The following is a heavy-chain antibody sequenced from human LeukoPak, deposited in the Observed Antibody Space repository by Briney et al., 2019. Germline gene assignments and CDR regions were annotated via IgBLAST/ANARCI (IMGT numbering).Heavy chain of an antibody. D-gene: IGHD2-2*01. V-gene: IGHV1-69*01. CDR3: ARWRIAYCSSTSCYSPLGFDP. J-gene: IGHJ5*02. Sequence: GSSVTVSCKASGGTFSSYAISWVRQAPGQGLEWMGGIIPIFGTANYAQKFQGRVTVTADESTSTAYMELSSLRSEDTAVYYCARWRIAYCSSTSCYSPLGFDPWGQGTLVTVSS. CDR2: IIPIFGTA. CDR1: GGTFSSYA.